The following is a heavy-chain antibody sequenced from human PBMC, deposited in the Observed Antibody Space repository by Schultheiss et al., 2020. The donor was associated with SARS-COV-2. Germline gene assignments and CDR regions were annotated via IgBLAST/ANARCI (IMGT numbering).Heavy chain of an antibody. Sequence: SETLSLTCAVYGGSFSGYYWSWIRQPPGKRLEWIGEINHSGGTNYNPSLKSRVTISVDTSKNQFSLKLSSVTAADTAVYYCASSGSYYENWFDHWGQGTLVTVSS. CDR2: INHSGGT. V-gene: IGHV4-34*01. J-gene: IGHJ5*02. CDR1: GGSFSGYY. D-gene: IGHD1-26*01. CDR3: ASSGSYYENWFDH.